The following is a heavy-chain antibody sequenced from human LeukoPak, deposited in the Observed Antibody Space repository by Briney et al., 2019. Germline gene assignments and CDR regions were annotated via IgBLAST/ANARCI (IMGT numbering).Heavy chain of an antibody. CDR1: GGSFSGYY. CDR2: INHSGST. CDR3: ARGGRIVGATRHFDY. J-gene: IGHJ4*02. D-gene: IGHD1-26*01. Sequence: PSETLSLTCAVYGGSFSGYYWSWIRQPPGKGLEWIGEINHSGSTNYNPSLKSRVTISVDTSKNQFSLKLSSVTAADTAVYYCARGGRIVGATRHFDYWGQGTLVTVSS. V-gene: IGHV4-34*01.